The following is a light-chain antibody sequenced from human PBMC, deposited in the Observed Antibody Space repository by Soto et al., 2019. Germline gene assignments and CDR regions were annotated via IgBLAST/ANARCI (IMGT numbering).Light chain of an antibody. CDR3: QHYNNWPFT. J-gene: IGKJ3*01. V-gene: IGKV3-15*01. Sequence: EIVLTQSPATLSLSPGERATLSCRASQSVSSSYLAWYQQKPGQAPTIVIYGASARATGIPARFSGSGSGTEFTFTISSLQSEDVAVYYCQHYNNWPFTFGQGTKVDIK. CDR2: GAS. CDR1: QSVSSSY.